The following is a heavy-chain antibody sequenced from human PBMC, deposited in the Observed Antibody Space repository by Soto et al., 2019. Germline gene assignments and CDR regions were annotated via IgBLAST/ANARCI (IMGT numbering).Heavy chain of an antibody. CDR1: GDTFSNFA. D-gene: IGHD6-19*01. V-gene: IGHV1-3*01. CDR3: ASGSARFSPAY. CDR2: INAGNWNT. J-gene: IGHJ4*02. Sequence: GASVKVSCKASGDTFSNFAMHLGRPAPGQRLEWMGWINAGNWNTKYSQKVQGRVTITRDTSASTAYMELSSLRSEDTAVFYCASGSARFSPAYWGQGTLVTVSS.